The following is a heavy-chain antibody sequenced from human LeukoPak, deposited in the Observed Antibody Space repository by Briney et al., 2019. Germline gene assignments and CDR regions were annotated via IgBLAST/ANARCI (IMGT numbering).Heavy chain of an antibody. Sequence: GGSLRLSCAASGFTFSNYAMTWVRQAPGRGLEWVASISGTGSDRPYAGSVGGRFTISRDNFRDTLDLQMNSLRVEDTAVYYCVKAPGEMATMWLQYFDYWGPGTLVTVSS. J-gene: IGHJ4*02. CDR3: VKAPGEMATMWLQYFDY. CDR2: ISGTGSDR. CDR1: GFTFSNYA. V-gene: IGHV3-23*01. D-gene: IGHD5-24*01.